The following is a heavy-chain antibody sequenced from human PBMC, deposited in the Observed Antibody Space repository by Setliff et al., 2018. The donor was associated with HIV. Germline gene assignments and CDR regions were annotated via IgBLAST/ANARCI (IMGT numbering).Heavy chain of an antibody. CDR1: GLDFGDFA. V-gene: IGHV3-49*04. J-gene: IGHJ4*02. CDR2: IRSEHYGGTV. Sequence: GGSLRLSCRGSGLDFGDFAMSWVRQAPGKGLEWVGFIRSEHYGGTVDYAASVEGRFTISRDDLKSNAYLQMNSLKTEDTAVYYCTTDDGSGTFYPPPYFDNWGQGTLVTVSS. D-gene: IGHD3-10*01. CDR3: TTDDGSGTFYPPPYFDN.